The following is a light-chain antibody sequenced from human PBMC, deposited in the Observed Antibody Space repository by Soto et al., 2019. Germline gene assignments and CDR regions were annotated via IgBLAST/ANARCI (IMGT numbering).Light chain of an antibody. CDR3: QSYDSSLNVVI. V-gene: IGLV1-40*01. J-gene: IGLJ2*01. Sequence: QSVLTQSPSVSGAPGQRVTIPCTGSSSNIGAGYDVHWYQQLPGTAPKLLIYGTSNRPSGVPDRFSGSTSGTSASLASTGLQAEDEADYYCQSYDSSLNVVIFGGGTQRTVL. CDR1: SSNIGAGYD. CDR2: GTS.